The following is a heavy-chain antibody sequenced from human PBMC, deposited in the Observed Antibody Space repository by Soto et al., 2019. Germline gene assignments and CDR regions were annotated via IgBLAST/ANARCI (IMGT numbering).Heavy chain of an antibody. J-gene: IGHJ6*03. CDR3: ARAPVHYDILTGYYYYMDV. V-gene: IGHV3-7*01. CDR1: GFTFSSDW. CDR2: IKQDGSEK. D-gene: IGHD3-9*01. Sequence: PGGSLRLSCAASGFTFSSDWMSWVRQAPGKGLEWVANIKQDGSEKYYVDSVKGRFTISRDNAKNSLYLQMNSLRAEDTAVYYCARAPVHYDILTGYYYYMDVWGKGTTVXVSS.